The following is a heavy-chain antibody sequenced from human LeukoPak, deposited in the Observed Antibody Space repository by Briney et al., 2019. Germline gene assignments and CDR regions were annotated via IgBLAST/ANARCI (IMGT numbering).Heavy chain of an antibody. V-gene: IGHV3-48*03. CDR1: GFTFSSYE. D-gene: IGHD2-15*01. Sequence: GSLRLSCAASGFTFSSYEMNWVRQAPGKGLEWVSYISSSGSTIYYADSVKGRFTIPRDNAKNSLYLQMNSLRAEDTAVYYCARGLSVVVAATPLGYFDYWGQGTLVTVSS. CDR3: ARGLSVVVAATPLGYFDY. J-gene: IGHJ4*02. CDR2: ISSSGSTI.